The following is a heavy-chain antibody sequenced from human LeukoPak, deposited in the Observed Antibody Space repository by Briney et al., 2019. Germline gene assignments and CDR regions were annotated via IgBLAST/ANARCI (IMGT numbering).Heavy chain of an antibody. Sequence: SETLSLTCAVYGGSFSGYYWSWIRQPPGKGLEWIGEINHSGSTNYNPSLKSRVTISVDTSKNQFSLKLSSVTAADTAVYYCARGTITRPFVYWGQGTLVAVSS. CDR3: ARGTITRPFVY. D-gene: IGHD4-11*01. J-gene: IGHJ4*02. V-gene: IGHV4-34*01. CDR1: GGSFSGYY. CDR2: INHSGST.